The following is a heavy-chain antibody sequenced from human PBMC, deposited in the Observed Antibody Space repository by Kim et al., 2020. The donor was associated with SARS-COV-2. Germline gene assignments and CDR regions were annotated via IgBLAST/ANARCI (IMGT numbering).Heavy chain of an antibody. CDR1: GYTLTELS. CDR2: FDPEDGET. Sequence: ASVKVSCKVSGYTLTELSMHWVRQAPGKGLEWMGGFDPEDGETIYAQKFQGRVTMTEDTSTDTAYMELSSLRSEDTAVYYCATDSRGLVIIHDAFDIWGQGTMVTVSS. V-gene: IGHV1-24*01. CDR3: ATDSRGLVIIHDAFDI. D-gene: IGHD3-9*01. J-gene: IGHJ3*02.